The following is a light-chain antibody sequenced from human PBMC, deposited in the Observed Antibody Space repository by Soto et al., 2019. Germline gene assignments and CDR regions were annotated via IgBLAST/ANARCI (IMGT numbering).Light chain of an antibody. Sequence: DIQMTQSPSSLSASVGDRVTITCRASQGISNFLAWYQQKPGKAPKLLIYAASTLRLGVPSRFSGSGSGTYFTLTISSLQPEDVATYYCQKYSSASSWTFGQGTKVEI. CDR3: QKYSSASSWT. CDR2: AAS. V-gene: IGKV1-27*01. CDR1: QGISNF. J-gene: IGKJ1*01.